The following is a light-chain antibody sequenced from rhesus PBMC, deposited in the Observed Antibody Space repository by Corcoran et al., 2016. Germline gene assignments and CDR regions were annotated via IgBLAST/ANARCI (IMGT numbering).Light chain of an antibody. Sequence: DIQMIQSPSSLSASVGDRVTVTCRASQGINKELSWYQQKPGKAPTLLIYVASSLQTGVSSRLLGHGSGTDYTLPISSLQPEDVATYDGLHDYTTPYSFGQGTKVEIK. V-gene: IGKV1-94*01. CDR2: VAS. CDR1: QGINKE. J-gene: IGKJ2*01. CDR3: LHDYTTPYS.